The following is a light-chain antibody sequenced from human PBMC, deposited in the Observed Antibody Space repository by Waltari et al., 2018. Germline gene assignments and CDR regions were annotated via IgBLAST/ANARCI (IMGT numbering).Light chain of an antibody. V-gene: IGKV4-1*01. Sequence: DIVMTQSPDSLTVSLGERVTINCKSSQSVLYSSNTNNYVAWYQQKQGQPPKLLIYWASTRESGVPDRFSGSGSGTDFTLTISSLQAEDVAVYYCQQYYSTPNTFGQGTKLEIK. CDR1: QSVLYSSNTNNY. CDR2: WAS. J-gene: IGKJ2*01. CDR3: QQYYSTPNT.